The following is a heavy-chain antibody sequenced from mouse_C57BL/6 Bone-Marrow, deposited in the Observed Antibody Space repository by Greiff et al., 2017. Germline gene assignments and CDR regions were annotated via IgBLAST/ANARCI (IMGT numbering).Heavy chain of an antibody. J-gene: IGHJ1*03. CDR3: ARSGTTVVATGYFDV. V-gene: IGHV1-72*01. Sequence: FTSYWMHWVKQRPGRGIERIGRIDPNSGGTKYNEKFKSKATLTVDKSSSTAYMQLSSLTSEDSAVYYCARSGTTVVATGYFDVWGTGTTVTVSS. CDR1: FTSYW. CDR2: IDPNSGGT. D-gene: IGHD1-1*01.